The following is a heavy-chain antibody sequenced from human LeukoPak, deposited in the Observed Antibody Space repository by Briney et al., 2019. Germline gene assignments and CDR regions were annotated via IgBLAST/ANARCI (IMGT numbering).Heavy chain of an antibody. CDR1: GFTLSGYN. Sequence: PGGSLRLSCAASGFTLSGYNMNWVRQAPGKGLEWVSYISSSSSTIYYADSVRGRFTISRDNAKNSLYLQVNSLRAEDTAVYFCARELLYVYGMDVWGQGTTVTVSS. V-gene: IGHV3-48*04. D-gene: IGHD2/OR15-2a*01. CDR2: ISSSSSTI. CDR3: ARELLYVYGMDV. J-gene: IGHJ6*02.